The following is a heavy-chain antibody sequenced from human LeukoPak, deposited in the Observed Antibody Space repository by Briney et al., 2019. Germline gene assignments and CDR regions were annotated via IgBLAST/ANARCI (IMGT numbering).Heavy chain of an antibody. CDR2: INHSGST. D-gene: IGHD3-10*01. CDR3: AREGGVRVLDY. CDR1: YY. Sequence: YYXXWIRQPPXKGLEWIGEINHSGSTNYNPSLKSRVTISVDTSKNQFSLKLSSVTAADTAVYYCAREGGVRVLDYWGQGTLVTVSS. V-gene: IGHV4-34*01. J-gene: IGHJ4*01.